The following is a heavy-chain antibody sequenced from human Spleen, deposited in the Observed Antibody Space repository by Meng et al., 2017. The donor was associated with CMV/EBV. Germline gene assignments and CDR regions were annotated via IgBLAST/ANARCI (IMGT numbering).Heavy chain of an antibody. J-gene: IGHJ4*02. V-gene: IGHV3-21*04. CDR3: AKDRLVLRFLEWLSAHYFDY. CDR2: ISSSSSYI. Sequence: GESLKISCAASGFTFSSYSMNWVRQAPGKGLEWVSSISSSSSYIYYADSVKGRFTISRDNAKNSLYLQMNSLRAEDTAVYYCAKDRLVLRFLEWLSAHYFDYWGQGTLVTVSS. D-gene: IGHD3-3*01. CDR1: GFTFSSYS.